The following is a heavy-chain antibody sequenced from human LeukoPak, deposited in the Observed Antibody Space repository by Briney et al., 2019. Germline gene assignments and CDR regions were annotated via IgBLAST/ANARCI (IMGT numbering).Heavy chain of an antibody. CDR1: DGSINSYY. CDR3: ARGRSNYYGMDV. V-gene: IGHV4-59*01. Sequence: SETLSLTCSVSDGSINSYYWNWIRRPPGKGLEWIGYIYYNGNTNYSPSLKSRVTMSVDTSKNLFSLKVSSVTAADTAVYYCARGRSNYYGMDVWGQGTTVTVSS. CDR2: IYYNGNT. D-gene: IGHD1-26*01. J-gene: IGHJ6*02.